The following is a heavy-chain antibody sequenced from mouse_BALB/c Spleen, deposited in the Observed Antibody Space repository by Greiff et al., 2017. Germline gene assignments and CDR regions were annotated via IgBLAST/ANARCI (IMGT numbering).Heavy chain of an antibody. J-gene: IGHJ3*01. CDR2: ISYDGSN. Sequence: EVKLVESGPGLVKPSQSLSLTCSVTGYSITSGYYWNWIRQFPGNKLEWMGYISYDGSNNYNPSLKNRISITRDTSKNQFFLKLNSVTTEDTATYYCARDRYGSSSFAYWGQGTLVTVSA. CDR3: ARDRYGSSSFAY. V-gene: IGHV3-6*02. CDR1: GYSITSGYY. D-gene: IGHD1-1*01.